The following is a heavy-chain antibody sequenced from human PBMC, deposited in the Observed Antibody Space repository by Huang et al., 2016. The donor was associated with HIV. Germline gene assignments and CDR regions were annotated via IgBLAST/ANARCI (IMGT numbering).Heavy chain of an antibody. CDR1: GGTFSRYG. J-gene: IGHJ1*01. D-gene: IGHD1-20*01. V-gene: IGHV1-69*13. Sequence: QVQLVQSGTEVKTPGSSVKVSCKAFGGTFSRYGISWVRQAPGQGLEWRGGIIPVLGAANYAQKVQGRVTMTADESTNTAYMELTSLRFDDTAVYYCARTSNWKAEYFRFWGQGTLVTVAS. CDR3: ARTSNWKAEYFRF. CDR2: IIPVLGAA.